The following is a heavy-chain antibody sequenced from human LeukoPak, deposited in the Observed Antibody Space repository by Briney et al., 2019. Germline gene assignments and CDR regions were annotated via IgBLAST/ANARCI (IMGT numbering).Heavy chain of an antibody. V-gene: IGHV3-23*01. D-gene: IGHD1-1*01. J-gene: IGHJ4*02. Sequence: GGSLRLSCAASGFTFNTYAMNWVRQAPGKGLEWVSAISGADTTTFYADSVKGRFTISRDNSKNTLYLQMNSLRAKDTAVYYCAKGHDTRTATLDYWGQGTLVTVSS. CDR3: AKGHDTRTATLDY. CDR1: GFTFNTYA. CDR2: ISGADTTT.